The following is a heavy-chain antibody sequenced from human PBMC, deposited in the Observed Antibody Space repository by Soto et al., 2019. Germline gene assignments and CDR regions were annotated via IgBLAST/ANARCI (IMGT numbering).Heavy chain of an antibody. D-gene: IGHD1-26*01. V-gene: IGHV1-8*01. CDR2: MNAHSGNP. CDR3: ARETSGSDRLDY. CDR1: GYTFTSDD. Sequence: QGQLVQSGAEVKKPGASVKVSCKASGYTFTSDDSNWVREDTGQGLEWMGWMNAHSGNPGDAHKFQGRVTMTRNTSKSTAYMELSSLRSEDTAVYYCARETSGSDRLDYWGQGTLVTVSS. J-gene: IGHJ4*02.